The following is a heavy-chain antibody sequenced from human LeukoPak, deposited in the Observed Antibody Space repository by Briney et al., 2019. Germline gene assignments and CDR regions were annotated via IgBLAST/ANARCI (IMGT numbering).Heavy chain of an antibody. V-gene: IGHV4-38-2*02. Sequence: SETLSLTCTVSGYSISSGYYWGWIRQPPGKGLEWIGSIYHSGSTYYNPSLKSRVTISVDTSKNQFSLKMSSVTAADTAIYYCARDRPSSGWFPFDYWGQGTLVTVSS. D-gene: IGHD6-19*01. CDR2: IYHSGST. CDR1: GYSISSGYY. CDR3: ARDRPSSGWFPFDY. J-gene: IGHJ4*02.